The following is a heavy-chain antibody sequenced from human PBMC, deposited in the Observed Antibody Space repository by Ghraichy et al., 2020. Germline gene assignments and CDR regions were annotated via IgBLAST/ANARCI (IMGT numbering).Heavy chain of an antibody. CDR2: IYYSGST. Sequence: SETLSLTCTVSGGSISSYYWSWIRQPPGKGLEWIGYIYYSGSTNYNPSLKSQVTISVDTSKNQFSLKLSSVTAADTAVYYCARAQPKGNYAYWGQGTLVTVSS. J-gene: IGHJ4*02. CDR3: ARAQPKGNYAY. V-gene: IGHV4-59*01. CDR1: GGSISSYY. D-gene: IGHD3-16*01.